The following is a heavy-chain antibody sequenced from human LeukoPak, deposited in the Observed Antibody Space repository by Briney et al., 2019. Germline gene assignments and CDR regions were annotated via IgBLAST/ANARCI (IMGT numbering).Heavy chain of an antibody. CDR1: GFTFSSYW. Sequence: GGSLRLSCAASGFTFSSYWMHWVRQAPGKGLVWVSRITNDGSSTTYADSVKGRFTISRDNAKNMLYLQVNSLRAEDTAVYYYATQQGGNPAYWGQGTLVTVSS. CDR2: ITNDGSST. CDR3: ATQQGGNPAY. V-gene: IGHV3-74*01. J-gene: IGHJ4*02. D-gene: IGHD1-14*01.